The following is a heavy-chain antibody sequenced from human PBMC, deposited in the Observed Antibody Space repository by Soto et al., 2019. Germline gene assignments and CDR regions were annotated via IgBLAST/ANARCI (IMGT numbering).Heavy chain of an antibody. CDR3: ARRYGSFFDI. D-gene: IGHD3-10*01. J-gene: IGHJ3*02. CDR1: GGSISRSHNF. CDR2: IFYSGST. Sequence: SQTLSLTCTVTGGSISRSHNFWGWIRQPPGKGLELIGSIFYSGSTNYNPSLKSRVTISVDTSKNQFSLKLSSVTAADTAVYYCARRYGSFFDIWGQGTMVTVSS. V-gene: IGHV4-39*07.